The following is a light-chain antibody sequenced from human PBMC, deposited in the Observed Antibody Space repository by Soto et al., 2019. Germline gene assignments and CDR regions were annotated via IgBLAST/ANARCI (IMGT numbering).Light chain of an antibody. Sequence: QSALTQPASVSGSPGQSITISCTGTSSDVGAYNFVSRYQQHPGKAPKLIFYEVSNRPPGLSDRFSGSKSGTTASLTISGLQAEDEADYFCSSYTTNKTLLFGGGTKLTVL. J-gene: IGLJ2*01. CDR3: SSYTTNKTLL. CDR2: EVS. CDR1: SSDVGAYNF. V-gene: IGLV2-14*01.